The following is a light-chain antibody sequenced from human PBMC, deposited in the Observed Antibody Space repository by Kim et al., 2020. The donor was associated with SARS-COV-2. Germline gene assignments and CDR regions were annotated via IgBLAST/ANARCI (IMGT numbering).Light chain of an antibody. CDR1: SSDVGASKF. CDR2: DVT. Sequence: QSALTQPRSVSGSPGQSVTISCTGTSSDVGASKFVSWYQQHPGKAPKLMIYDVTNRPSGVPDRFSGSKSGNTASLTISGLQAEDEADYYCCSYAGDWIFGEGTQLTVL. V-gene: IGLV2-11*01. CDR3: CSYAGDWI. J-gene: IGLJ2*01.